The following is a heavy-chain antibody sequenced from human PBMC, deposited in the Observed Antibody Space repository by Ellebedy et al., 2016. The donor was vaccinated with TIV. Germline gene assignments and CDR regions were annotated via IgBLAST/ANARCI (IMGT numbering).Heavy chain of an antibody. CDR1: GFTFSSYS. J-gene: IGHJ5*02. Sequence: GESLKISCAASGFTFSSYSMNWVRQVPGKGLEWVSYISRGSNIIYYADSVKGRFTISRDDAKNSLYLQMSSLRDEDTALYYCARDRIAVADNWFDPWGQGTLVTVSS. CDR3: ARDRIAVADNWFDP. V-gene: IGHV3-48*02. CDR2: ISRGSNII. D-gene: IGHD6-19*01.